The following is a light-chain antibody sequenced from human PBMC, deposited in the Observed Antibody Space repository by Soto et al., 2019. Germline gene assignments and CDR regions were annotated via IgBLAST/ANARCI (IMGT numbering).Light chain of an antibody. CDR3: HHYSNWPPYT. J-gene: IGKJ2*01. V-gene: IGKV3D-15*01. CDR2: GAF. CDR1: QSVASA. Sequence: EIVVTQSPDTLSVSPGDRAALSCRTSQSVASAIAWYQQKPGQAPRLLIYGAFSRAAGIPARFTGSGSGTEFTLTISSLQSEDFAVYYCHHYSNWPPYTFGQGTKLEIK.